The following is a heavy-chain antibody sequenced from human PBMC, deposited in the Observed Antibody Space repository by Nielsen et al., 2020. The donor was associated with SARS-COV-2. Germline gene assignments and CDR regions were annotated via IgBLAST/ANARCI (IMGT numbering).Heavy chain of an antibody. V-gene: IGHV3-13*04. Sequence: GESLKISCAASGFTFSSYDMHWVRQVTGKGLEWVSAIGSAGGPYYPDSVRGRFTISRENAKDSLYLEINSLRAGDTAVYYCARALYSGSHYYYGMDVWGQGTTVTVSS. CDR3: ARALYSGSHYYYGMDV. CDR2: IGSAGGP. D-gene: IGHD1-26*01. J-gene: IGHJ6*02. CDR1: GFTFSSYD.